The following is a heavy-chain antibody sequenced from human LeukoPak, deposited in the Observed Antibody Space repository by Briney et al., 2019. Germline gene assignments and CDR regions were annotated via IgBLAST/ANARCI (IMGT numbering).Heavy chain of an antibody. J-gene: IGHJ4*02. CDR3: ARIRRGSSGGLTYYFDY. CDR1: GYSFTSYW. D-gene: IGHD3-22*01. V-gene: IGHV5-51*01. Sequence: GESLKISCKGSGYSFTSYWIGWVRQMPGKGLEWMGIIYPGDSDTRYSPSFQGQVTISADKSISTAYLQWSSLNASDTAMYYCARIRRGSSGGLTYYFDYWGQGTLVTVSS. CDR2: IYPGDSDT.